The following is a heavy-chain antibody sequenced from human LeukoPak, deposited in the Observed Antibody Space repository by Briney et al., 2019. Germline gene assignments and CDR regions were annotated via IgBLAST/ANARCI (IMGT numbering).Heavy chain of an antibody. V-gene: IGHV1-2*02. CDR1: GYTFTSYY. CDR2: INPNSGGT. D-gene: IGHD6-19*01. J-gene: IGHJ4*02. CDR3: ARGYSGGWYYYDY. Sequence: ASVKVSCKASGYTFTSYYMHWVRQAPGQGLEWMGWINPNSGGTNYAQKFQGRVTMTRDTSISTAYMELSRLRSDDTAVYYCARGYSGGWYYYDYWGQGTLVTVSS.